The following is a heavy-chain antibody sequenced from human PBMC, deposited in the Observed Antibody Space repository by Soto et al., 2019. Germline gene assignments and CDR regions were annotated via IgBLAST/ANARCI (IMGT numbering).Heavy chain of an antibody. D-gene: IGHD6-6*01. Sequence: GESLKISFKGSGYSFTSYLIGWVRQMPGKGLEWMGIIYPGDSDTRYSPSFQGQVTISAGKSISTAYLQWSSLKASDTAMYYCASSIAARTNYYGMDVSGQGTTVTVSS. CDR3: ASSIAARTNYYGMDV. CDR2: IYPGDSDT. V-gene: IGHV5-51*01. CDR1: GYSFTSYL. J-gene: IGHJ6*02.